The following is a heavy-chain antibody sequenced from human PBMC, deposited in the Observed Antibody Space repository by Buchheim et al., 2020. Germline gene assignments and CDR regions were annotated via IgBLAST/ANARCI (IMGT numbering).Heavy chain of an antibody. CDR2: ISGTGGGI. Sequence: VYLLESGGGSVQPGGSLRLSCVASGFAFSSYAMTWVRQAPGKGLEWVSTISGTGGGIHYADSVKGRFTISRDNSKNTLSLQMNSLRAEDTAIYYCAKCRLAYGEQMDVWGQGTT. CDR3: AKCRLAYGEQMDV. V-gene: IGHV3-23*01. CDR1: GFAFSSYA. J-gene: IGHJ6*02. D-gene: IGHD4-17*01.